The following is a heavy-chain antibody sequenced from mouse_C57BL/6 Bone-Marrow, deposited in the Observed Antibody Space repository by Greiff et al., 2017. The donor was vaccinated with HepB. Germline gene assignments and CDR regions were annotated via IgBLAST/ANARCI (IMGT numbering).Heavy chain of an antibody. CDR2: IYPRSGNT. V-gene: IGHV1-81*01. J-gene: IGHJ2*01. CDR3: ARELGRGY. Sequence: VHLVESGAELARPGASVKLSCKASGYTFTSYGMSWVKQRTGQGLEWIGEIYPRSGNTYYNEKFKGKATLTADKSSSTAYMELRSLTSEDSAVYFCARELGRGYWGQGTTLTVSS. CDR1: GYTFTSYG. D-gene: IGHD4-1*01.